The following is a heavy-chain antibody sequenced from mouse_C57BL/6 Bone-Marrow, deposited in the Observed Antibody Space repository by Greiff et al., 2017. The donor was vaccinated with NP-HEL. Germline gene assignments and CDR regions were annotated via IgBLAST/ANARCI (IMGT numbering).Heavy chain of an antibody. CDR1: GFNIKDDY. D-gene: IGHD1-1*01. V-gene: IGHV14-4*01. CDR2: IDPENGDT. CDR3: TTGPHYYGSSY. J-gene: IGHJ2*01. Sequence: EVHLVESGAELVRPGASVKLSCTASGFNIKDDYMHWVKQRPEQGLEWIGWIDPENGDTEYASKFQGKATITADTSSNTAYLQLSSLTSEDTAVYYCTTGPHYYGSSYWGQGTTLTVSS.